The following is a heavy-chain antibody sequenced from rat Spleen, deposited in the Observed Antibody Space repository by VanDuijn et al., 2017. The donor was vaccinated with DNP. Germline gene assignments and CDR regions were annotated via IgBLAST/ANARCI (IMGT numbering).Heavy chain of an antibody. Sequence: EVQLMETGGGSVQSGRSLKLSCVASGFTFRNYWMFWIRQAPGKGLEWVAVINTDGGTTYYPDSVKGRFTISRDNAENTVYLQMNSLTSEDSATYYCAKDLTYWAMDAWGQGTSVTVSS. J-gene: IGHJ4*01. CDR3: AKDLTYWAMDA. V-gene: IGHV5-58*01. CDR2: INTDGGTT. D-gene: IGHD2-1*01. CDR1: GFTFRNYW.